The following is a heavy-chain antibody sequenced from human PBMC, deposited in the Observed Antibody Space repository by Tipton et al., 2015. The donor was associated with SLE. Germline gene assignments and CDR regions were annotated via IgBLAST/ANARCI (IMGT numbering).Heavy chain of an antibody. D-gene: IGHD5-24*01. J-gene: IGHJ3*02. V-gene: IGHV4-34*01. CDR2: INHSGST. CDR3: ARVSEILSAFDI. Sequence: AGLVKPSETLSLTCAVYGGSFSGYYWSWIRQPPGKGLEWIGQINHSGSTNYNPSLKSRVTISADTSKNQFSLRLSSVAAADTAVYYCARVSEILSAFDIWGQGTLVTVSS. CDR1: GGSFSGYY.